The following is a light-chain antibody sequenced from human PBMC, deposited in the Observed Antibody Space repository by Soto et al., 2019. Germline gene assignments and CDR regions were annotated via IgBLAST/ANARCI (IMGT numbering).Light chain of an antibody. CDR1: SSDVGGFNY. CDR2: DVT. J-gene: IGLJ1*01. CDR3: NSYTSSSTDV. Sequence: QSVLTQPASVSGSPGQSITISCTGTSSDVGGFNYVSWYQQHPGKAPKLMIYDVTNRPSGVSYRFSGSKSGNTASLTISVLQAEDEADYYCNSYTSSSTDVFGPGTKLTVL. V-gene: IGLV2-14*03.